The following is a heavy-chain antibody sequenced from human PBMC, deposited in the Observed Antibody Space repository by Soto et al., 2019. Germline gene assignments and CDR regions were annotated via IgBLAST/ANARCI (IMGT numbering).Heavy chain of an antibody. CDR2: IYYSGST. J-gene: IGHJ5*02. CDR1: GGSISSSSYY. D-gene: IGHD3-22*01. V-gene: IGHV4-39*01. Sequence: NPSETLSLTCTVSGGSISSSSYYWGWIRQPPGKGLEWIGSIYYSGSTYYNPSLKSRVTISVDTSKIQFSLKLSSVTAADTAVYYCARQYYYDSRRFDPWGQGTLVTVSS. CDR3: ARQYYYDSRRFDP.